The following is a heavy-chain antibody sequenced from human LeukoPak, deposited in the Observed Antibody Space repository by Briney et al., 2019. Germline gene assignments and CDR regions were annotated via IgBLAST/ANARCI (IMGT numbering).Heavy chain of an antibody. CDR1: GYTFTSYD. Sequence: ASVKVSCKASGYTFTSYDINWVRQATGQGLEWMGWMNPNSGNTGYAQKFQGRVTMTRNTSISTAYMELSSLRSEDTAVYYCAIEFATVVVSAVISAFDIWGQGTMVTVSS. CDR2: MNPNSGNT. CDR3: AIEFATVVVSAVISAFDI. V-gene: IGHV1-8*01. D-gene: IGHD2-2*02. J-gene: IGHJ3*02.